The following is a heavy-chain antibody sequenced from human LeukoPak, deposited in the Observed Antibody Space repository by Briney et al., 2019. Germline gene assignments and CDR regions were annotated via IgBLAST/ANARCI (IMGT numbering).Heavy chain of an antibody. CDR1: EFIFSGYW. CDR3: ARDGFVGAADY. D-gene: IGHD6-13*01. V-gene: IGHV3-7*01. J-gene: IGHJ4*02. Sequence: GGSLRLSCAASEFIFSGYWMKWVRQAPGEGLEWVANIKQDGSEKQDVDCVRGRFTISRDNAKNSLYLQMHSLRVEDTAVYYCARDGFVGAADYWGQGTLVTVSS. CDR2: IKQDGSEK.